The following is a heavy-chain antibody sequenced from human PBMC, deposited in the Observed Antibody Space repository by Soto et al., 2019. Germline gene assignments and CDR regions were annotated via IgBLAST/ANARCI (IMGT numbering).Heavy chain of an antibody. CDR3: ARVGVGRDFWGGRDYYYGMDV. CDR1: ENTFSSYY. V-gene: IGHV1-3*01. CDR2: INASTGNT. J-gene: IGHJ6*02. D-gene: IGHD3-3*01. Sequence: ASVKVSCKASENTFSSYYLHWVRQAPGQGLEWMGRINASTGNTQYAQKLLGRVTITRDASASTAYMELSSLRSEDTAVYYCARVGVGRDFWGGRDYYYGMDVWGQGTTVTVSS.